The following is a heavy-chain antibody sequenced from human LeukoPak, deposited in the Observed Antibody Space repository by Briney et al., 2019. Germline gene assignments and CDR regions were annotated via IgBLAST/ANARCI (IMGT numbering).Heavy chain of an antibody. V-gene: IGHV3-7*01. D-gene: IGHD1-1*01. CDR1: GFTFSIYW. CDR2: IKQDGSEK. J-gene: IGHJ4*02. Sequence: PGGSLRLSCAASGFTFSIYWMSWVRRAPGKGLEWVANIKQDGSEKYYVDSVKGRFTISRDNAKNSLYLQMNSLRAEDTAVYYCARDKTGGFDYWGQGTLVTVSS. CDR3: ARDKTGGFDY.